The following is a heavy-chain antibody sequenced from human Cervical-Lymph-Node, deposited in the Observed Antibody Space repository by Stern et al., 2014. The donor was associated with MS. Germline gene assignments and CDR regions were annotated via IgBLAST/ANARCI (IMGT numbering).Heavy chain of an antibody. CDR2: IKSNVDGGAA. CDR3: TVTAGFHAY. Sequence: VQLVESGGGLVKPGGSLRLSCTSSRFNLTDAWMSWVRQAPGKGLEWVGRIKSNVDGGAADFAAPVRGRFTFSRDESKNTLSLQMNSLKIEDTAIYYCTVTAGFHAYWGQGNLVTVSS. V-gene: IGHV3-15*01. J-gene: IGHJ4*02. D-gene: IGHD3-16*01. CDR1: RFNLTDAW.